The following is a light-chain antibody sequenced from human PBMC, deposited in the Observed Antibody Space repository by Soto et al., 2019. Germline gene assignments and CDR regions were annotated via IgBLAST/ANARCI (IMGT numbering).Light chain of an antibody. CDR3: QQANSFPLT. J-gene: IGKJ4*01. V-gene: IGKV1-12*01. Sequence: QMTQSPSSVTASVGDRVTITCRASQGISSWLAWYWEKQGKXPKPLIYAASSWQSGVPSRFSGSGSGTDFTLTISSLQPEDFATYYCQQANSFPLTFGGGTKVDIK. CDR1: QGISSW. CDR2: AAS.